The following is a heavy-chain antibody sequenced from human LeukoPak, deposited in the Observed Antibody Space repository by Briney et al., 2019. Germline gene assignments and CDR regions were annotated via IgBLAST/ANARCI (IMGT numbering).Heavy chain of an antibody. V-gene: IGHV3-23*01. CDR2: ISGGGGST. Sequence: VQPGGSLRLSCAASXFTFSSYAMSWVRQAPGKGLEWVSRISGGGGSTYYADSVKGRFTISRDNSKNTLCLQMNSLRAEDTAVYYCARDILTGYYSPNWGQGTLVTVSS. J-gene: IGHJ4*02. CDR1: XFTFSSYA. CDR3: ARDILTGYYSPN. D-gene: IGHD3-9*01.